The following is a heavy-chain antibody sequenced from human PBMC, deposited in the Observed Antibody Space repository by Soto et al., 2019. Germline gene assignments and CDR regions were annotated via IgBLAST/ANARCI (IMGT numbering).Heavy chain of an antibody. J-gene: IGHJ6*04. CDR1: GFSFSSYA. D-gene: IGHD2-2*02. CDR3: AKGPAAVLDI. V-gene: IGHV3-23*01. Sequence: EMQLLESGGGRVQPGGSLRLSCAASGFSFSSYAMSWVRQTPGKGLEWVSAITASGDYTYYADSVKGRFTISRDNSRNTLYLQITSLRAEDTAVYYSAKGPAAVLDIWGKGTTVTVSS. CDR2: ITASGDYT.